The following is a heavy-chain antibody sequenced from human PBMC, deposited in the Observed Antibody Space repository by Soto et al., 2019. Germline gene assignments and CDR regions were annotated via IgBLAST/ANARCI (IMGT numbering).Heavy chain of an antibody. J-gene: IGHJ5*02. Sequence: EVQLVQSGAEVKKAGESLKISCQGSGYSFTNYWVGWVRQIPGRGLEWMGIIHPGDSDTRYSPFFQGQVTISADKSISXXYPQWSSLKASDTAMYYCARHNRYSSTWFEGWFDPWGQGTLVTVSS. CDR1: GYSFTNYW. CDR3: ARHNRYSSTWFEGWFDP. CDR2: IHPGDSDT. D-gene: IGHD6-13*01. V-gene: IGHV5-51*03.